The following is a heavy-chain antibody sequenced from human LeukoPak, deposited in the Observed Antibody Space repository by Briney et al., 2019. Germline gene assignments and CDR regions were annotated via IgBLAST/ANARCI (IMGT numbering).Heavy chain of an antibody. Sequence: GGSLRLSCAASGFTFSNAWMSWVRQAPGKGLEWVGRIKSKTDGGTTDYAAPVKGRFTISRDDSKNTLYLQMNSLRAEDTAVYYCAKGEYGSYLSCGDYWGQGTLVTVST. J-gene: IGHJ4*02. D-gene: IGHD1-26*01. V-gene: IGHV3-15*01. CDR2: IKSKTDGGTT. CDR1: GFTFSNAW. CDR3: AKGEYGSYLSCGDY.